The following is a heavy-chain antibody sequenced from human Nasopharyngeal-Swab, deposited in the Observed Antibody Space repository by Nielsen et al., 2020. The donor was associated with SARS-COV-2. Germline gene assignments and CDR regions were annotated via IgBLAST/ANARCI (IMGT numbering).Heavy chain of an antibody. CDR3: ARDLSGYSFYFDY. V-gene: IGHV3-30-3*01. J-gene: IGHJ4*02. D-gene: IGHD5-18*01. CDR1: GFTFSSHA. CDR2: ISYDGSNK. Sequence: LKISCAASGFTFSSHAMHWVRQAPGKGLEWVAVISYDGSNKYYADSVKGRFTISRDNSKNTLYLQMNSLRAEDTAVYYCARDLSGYSFYFDYWGQGTLVTVSS.